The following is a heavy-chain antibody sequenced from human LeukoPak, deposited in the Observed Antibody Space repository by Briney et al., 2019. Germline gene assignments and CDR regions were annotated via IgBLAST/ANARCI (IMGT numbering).Heavy chain of an antibody. D-gene: IGHD1-7*01. CDR1: GFTFSSCW. CDR2: INSDGSST. CDR3: ARVTSVTGTIFDS. V-gene: IGHV3-74*01. Sequence: GGSLRLSCAASGFTFSSCWMHWVRHAPGKGLVWVARINSDGSSTSYADSVKGRFTISRDNAKNTLYLQMSSLRAEYTAVYYCARVTSVTGTIFDSWGQGTLATVYS. J-gene: IGHJ4*02.